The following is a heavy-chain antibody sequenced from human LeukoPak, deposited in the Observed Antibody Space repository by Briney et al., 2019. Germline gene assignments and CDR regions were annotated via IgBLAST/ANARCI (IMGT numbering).Heavy chain of an antibody. CDR2: IHYSGVT. D-gene: IGHD5-18*01. Sequence: SETLSLTCTVSGGSISSSSFFWGWIRQPPGQGLEWIAAIHYSGVTHYKPSLKRRVTISVDTSKNQFSLKLTSVTAADTAVYYCARHYGRLQVWSPLDYWGQGTQVTVSS. V-gene: IGHV4-39*01. CDR1: GGSISSSSFF. CDR3: ARHYGRLQVWSPLDY. J-gene: IGHJ4*02.